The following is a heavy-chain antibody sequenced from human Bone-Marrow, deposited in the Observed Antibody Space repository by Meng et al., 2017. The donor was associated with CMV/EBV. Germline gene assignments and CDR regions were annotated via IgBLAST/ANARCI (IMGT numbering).Heavy chain of an antibody. CDR2: ISNDGRNK. D-gene: IGHD2-2*01. J-gene: IGHJ5*02. CDR1: GFTFSSHG. CDR3: ARGSSQGSTPPWFDA. V-gene: IGHV3-30*03. Sequence: SGFTFSSHGLHWVRQAPGKGLEWVAVISNDGRNKLYRDSVKGRFTISRDNSKNTLFLQMDSLRPEDTALYYCARGSSQGSTPPWFDAWGQGTLVTVSS.